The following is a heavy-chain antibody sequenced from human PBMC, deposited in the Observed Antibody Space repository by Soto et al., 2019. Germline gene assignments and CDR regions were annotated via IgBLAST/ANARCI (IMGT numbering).Heavy chain of an antibody. Sequence: PSETLSLTCAVSGGSISSGNWWSWVRQSPGKGLEWIGEIYHSGSTNYNPSLKSRVTISVDKSKNQFSLKLTSVTAADTAIYYCASAGGNSRAFDIWGQGTMVT. CDR2: IYHSGST. D-gene: IGHD2-21*02. J-gene: IGHJ3*02. V-gene: IGHV4-4*02. CDR1: GGSISSGNW. CDR3: ASAGGNSRAFDI.